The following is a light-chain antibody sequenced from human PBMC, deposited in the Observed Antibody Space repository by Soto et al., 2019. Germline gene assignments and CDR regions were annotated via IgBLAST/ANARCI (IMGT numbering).Light chain of an antibody. Sequence: IPMXQSPPSMCGSXGDRVTINCRARLSISSXLNRYQQKPGKAPKLXXYKASTLKSGGPSRFSGSGSGTEFTRTISSRQPDDFATYYGQQYNSYSRTFGQGTKVDIK. CDR1: LSISSX. V-gene: IGKV1-5*03. CDR2: KAS. J-gene: IGKJ1*01. CDR3: QQYNSYSRT.